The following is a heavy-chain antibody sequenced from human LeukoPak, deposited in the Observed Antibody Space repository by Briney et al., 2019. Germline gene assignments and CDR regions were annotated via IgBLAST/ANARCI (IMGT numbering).Heavy chain of an antibody. D-gene: IGHD1-26*01. Sequence: GASVTVSCKPSVYTFTPYYMHWVRQAPGQGLEWMGWISPNSGGTNYAQKFQGRVTMTRDTSISTAYMELSRLRSDDTAVYSCARGGQGAPLDYWGQGSLVTVSS. V-gene: IGHV1-2*02. CDR2: ISPNSGGT. CDR1: VYTFTPYY. CDR3: ARGGQGAPLDY. J-gene: IGHJ4*02.